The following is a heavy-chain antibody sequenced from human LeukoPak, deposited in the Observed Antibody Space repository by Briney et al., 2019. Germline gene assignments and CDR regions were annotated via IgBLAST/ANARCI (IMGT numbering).Heavy chain of an antibody. Sequence: PSETLSLTYAVYGGSFSGYYWSWIRQPPGKGLEWIGEINHSGSTNYNPSLKSRVTISVDTSKNQFSLKLSSVTAADTAVYYCASRTLLLWFRETPFDYWGQGTLVTVSS. CDR1: GGSFSGYY. D-gene: IGHD3-10*01. CDR2: INHSGST. V-gene: IGHV4-34*01. J-gene: IGHJ4*02. CDR3: ASRTLLLWFRETPFDY.